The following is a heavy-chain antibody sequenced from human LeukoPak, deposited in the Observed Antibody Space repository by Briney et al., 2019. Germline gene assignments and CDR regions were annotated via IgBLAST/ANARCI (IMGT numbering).Heavy chain of an antibody. V-gene: IGHV4-39*01. CDR3: ARRRGWYPVDY. D-gene: IGHD6-19*01. Sequence: SETLSLTCTVSGGSISSSSYYWGWIRQPPGKGLEWIGTIYYTGSTYYNPSLKSRVTKSVDTSKNQCSLKVTSVTAADTAVYYCARRRGWYPVDYWGQGTLVTVSS. CDR1: GGSISSSSYY. CDR2: IYYTGST. J-gene: IGHJ4*02.